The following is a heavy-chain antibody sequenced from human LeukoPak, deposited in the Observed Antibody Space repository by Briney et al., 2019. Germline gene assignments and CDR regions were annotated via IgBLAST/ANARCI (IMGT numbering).Heavy chain of an antibody. CDR3: ARGPTRANSSDY. CDR1: GFSFSSYW. J-gene: IGHJ4*02. V-gene: IGHV3-7*01. CDR2: IKQDGSEK. Sequence: GGSLRLSCVGSGFSFSSYWMSWVRQPPGKGLEWVAKIKQDGSEKYYVDSVKGRFTISRDNAKNSLYLQMNSLRAEDTAVYYCARGPTRANSSDYWGQGARLTVSS. D-gene: IGHD2/OR15-2a*01.